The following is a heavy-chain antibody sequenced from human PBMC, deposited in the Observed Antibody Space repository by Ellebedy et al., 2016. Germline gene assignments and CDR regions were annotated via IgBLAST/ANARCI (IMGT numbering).Heavy chain of an antibody. V-gene: IGHV4-34*01. Sequence: SETLSLXXAVYGGSFSGYYWSWIRQPPGKGLEWIGEINHSGSTKYNPSLKSRVSISVDTSQNQFSLKVSSVTAADTAVYYCARGFAAPAAGTVGTDYWGRGTLVTVSS. CDR2: INHSGST. J-gene: IGHJ4*02. D-gene: IGHD6-13*01. CDR1: GGSFSGYY. CDR3: ARGFAAPAAGTVGTDY.